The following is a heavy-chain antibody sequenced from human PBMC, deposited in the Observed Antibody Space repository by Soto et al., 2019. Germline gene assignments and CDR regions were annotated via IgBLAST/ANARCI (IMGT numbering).Heavy chain of an antibody. CDR1: GFDFTNYA. CDR3: VRHVEHRESFFDY. J-gene: IGHJ4*02. CDR2: ISGSGRGDGT. V-gene: IGHV3-23*01. D-gene: IGHD3-10*01. Sequence: PGGSMRLSCAASGFDFTNYAMNWVRQAPGRGLEWVSSISGSGRGDGTYYADSVKGRFTISRDTSKNTLFLLMSSLRAADTAVYYCVRHVEHRESFFDYWGQGTLVTVSS.